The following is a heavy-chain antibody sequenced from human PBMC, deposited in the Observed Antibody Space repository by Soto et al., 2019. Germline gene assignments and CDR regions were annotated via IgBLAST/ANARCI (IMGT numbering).Heavy chain of an antibody. V-gene: IGHV4-31*03. J-gene: IGHJ4*02. CDR2: IYYSGTT. CDR3: ARGRGYSYRPYYFDY. Sequence: SETLSLTCTVSGGSISSEGYYWSWFRQLPGKGLEWIGDIYYSGTTYHNPSLRSRLTISGDASKNQFSLKLSSVTDAGTALYYCARGRGYSYRPYYFDYWGQGTLVTVSS. D-gene: IGHD5-18*01. CDR1: GGSISSEGYY.